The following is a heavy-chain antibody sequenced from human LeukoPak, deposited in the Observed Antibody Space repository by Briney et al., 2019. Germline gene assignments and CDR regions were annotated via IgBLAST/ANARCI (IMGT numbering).Heavy chain of an antibody. D-gene: IGHD6-6*01. CDR3: AITSSSDAFDI. Sequence: GGSLRLSCAASGFTFSSYSMNWVRQAPGKGLEWVSYISSSSSTIYYADSVKGRFTISRDNAKNSLYLQMNSLRAEDTAVYYCAITSSSDAFDIWGQGTMVTVSS. CDR2: ISSSSSTI. V-gene: IGHV3-48*04. CDR1: GFTFSSYS. J-gene: IGHJ3*02.